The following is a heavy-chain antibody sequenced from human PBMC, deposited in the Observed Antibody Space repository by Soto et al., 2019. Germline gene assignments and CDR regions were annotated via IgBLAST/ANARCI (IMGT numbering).Heavy chain of an antibody. CDR3: AKDHDYGSGSYITLFDY. CDR1: GFTFDDYA. V-gene: IGHV3-9*01. CDR2: ISWNSGSI. D-gene: IGHD3-10*01. J-gene: IGHJ4*02. Sequence: EVQLVESGGGLVQPGRSLRLSCAASGFTFDDYAMHWVRQAPGKGLEWVSGISWNSGSIGYADSVKGRFTISRDNAKNSLYLQMNSLRAEDTALYYCAKDHDYGSGSYITLFDYWGQGTLVTVSS.